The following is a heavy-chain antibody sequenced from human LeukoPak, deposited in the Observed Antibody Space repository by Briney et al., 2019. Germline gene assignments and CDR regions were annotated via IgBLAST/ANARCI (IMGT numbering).Heavy chain of an antibody. D-gene: IGHD2-2*01. J-gene: IGHJ6*02. CDR1: GYTFTGYY. CDR2: INPNSGGT. CDR3: AAYPGTVAPGGMDV. Sequence: ASVKVSCKASGYTFTGYYMHWVRQAPGQGLEWMGWINPNSGGTNSAQTFQGRVSMTRDTSISTARMELSRLRSDDTAVYYCAAYPGTVAPGGMDVWGQGTTVTVSS. V-gene: IGHV1-2*02.